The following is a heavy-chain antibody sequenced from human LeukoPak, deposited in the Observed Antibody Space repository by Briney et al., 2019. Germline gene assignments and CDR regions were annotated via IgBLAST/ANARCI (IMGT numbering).Heavy chain of an antibody. CDR1: GYTFTSYG. CDR2: ISAYNGNT. J-gene: IGHJ4*02. Sequence: ASVKVSCKASGYTFTSYGISWVRQAPGQGLEWMGWISAYNGNTNYAQKLQGRVTMTTDTSTSTAYMELRSLRSDDTAVYYCARDYLVGSGSTNSDFDYWGQGTLVTVSS. D-gene: IGHD3-10*01. CDR3: ARDYLVGSGSTNSDFDY. V-gene: IGHV1-18*01.